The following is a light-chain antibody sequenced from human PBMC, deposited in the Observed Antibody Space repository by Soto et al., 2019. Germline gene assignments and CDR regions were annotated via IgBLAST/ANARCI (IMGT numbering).Light chain of an antibody. J-gene: IGLJ1*01. Sequence: QSVLTQPASVSGSPGQSNTISCTGTSSDVGGYNYVSWYQHHPGKAPKLMIFDVSNRPSGVSNRFSGSKSGNTASLTIYGLQPEDEADYYCSSYTTSNTRQIVFGTGTKVTVL. CDR3: SSYTTSNTRQIV. CDR2: DVS. CDR1: SSDVGGYNY. V-gene: IGLV2-14*03.